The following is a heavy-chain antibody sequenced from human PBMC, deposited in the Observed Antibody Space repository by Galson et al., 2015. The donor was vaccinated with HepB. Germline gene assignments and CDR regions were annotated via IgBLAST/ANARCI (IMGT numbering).Heavy chain of an antibody. D-gene: IGHD3-10*01. CDR1: GFTFSSYA. V-gene: IGHV3-23*01. CDR2: ISGSGGST. CDR3: AKEVLWFGELLSSHSIIDY. Sequence: SLRLSCAASGFTFSSYAMSWVRQAPGKGLEWVSAISGSGGSTYYADSVKGRFTISRDNSKNTLYLQMNSLRAEDTAVYYCAKEVLWFGELLSSHSIIDYWGQGTLVTVSS. J-gene: IGHJ4*02.